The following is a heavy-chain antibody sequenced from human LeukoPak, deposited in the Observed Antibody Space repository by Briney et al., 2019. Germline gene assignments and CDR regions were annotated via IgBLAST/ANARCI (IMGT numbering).Heavy chain of an antibody. CDR2: IKQDGSEK. V-gene: IGHV3-7*01. Sequence: GGSLRLSCAASGFTFSSYAMSWVRQAPGKGLEWVANIKQDGSEKYYVDSVKGRFTISRDNAKNSLYLQMNSLRAEDTAVYYCARRRWLHYFDYWGQGTLVTVSS. D-gene: IGHD5-24*01. CDR3: ARRRWLHYFDY. CDR1: GFTFSSYA. J-gene: IGHJ4*02.